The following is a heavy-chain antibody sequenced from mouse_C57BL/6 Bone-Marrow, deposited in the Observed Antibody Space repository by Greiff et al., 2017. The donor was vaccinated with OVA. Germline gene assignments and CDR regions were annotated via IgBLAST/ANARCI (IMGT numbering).Heavy chain of an antibody. J-gene: IGHJ4*01. Sequence: QVQLQQSGAELMKPGASVKLSCKATGYTFTGYWMHWVKQRPGQGLEWIGYINPSSGYTTYNQKFKAKATLTADKSSNTAYMQRSSLTYEDSAVYYCARWGYSNFYYAMDYWGQGTSVTVSA. D-gene: IGHD2-5*01. V-gene: IGHV1-7*01. CDR1: GYTFTGYW. CDR2: INPSSGYT. CDR3: ARWGYSNFYYAMDY.